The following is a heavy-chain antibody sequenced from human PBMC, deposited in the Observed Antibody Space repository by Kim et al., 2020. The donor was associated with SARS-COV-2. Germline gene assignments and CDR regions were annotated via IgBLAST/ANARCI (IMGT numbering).Heavy chain of an antibody. J-gene: IGHJ3*01. Sequence: GGSLRLFCAASGFTLTDHYMTWIRQAPGKGLEWVSYVSSSGYTTHYADSVKGRFTVSRDNAKNSVYLQMNSLRAEDTAVYYCASKAFDVWGQGTVVTVTS. V-gene: IGHV3-11*01. CDR1: GFTLTDHY. CDR2: VSSSGYTT. CDR3: ASKAFDV.